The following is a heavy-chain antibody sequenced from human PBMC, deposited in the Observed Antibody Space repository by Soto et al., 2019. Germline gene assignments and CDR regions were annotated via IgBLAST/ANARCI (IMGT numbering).Heavy chain of an antibody. Sequence: QVQLVQSGAEVKKPGSSVKVSCKASGGTFSSYTISWVRQAPGQGLEWMGRIIPILGIANYAQKFQGRVTITADKSTSTAYMELRSLRSEDTAVYYCARERIAAAGTFDYWGQGTLVTVSS. V-gene: IGHV1-69*08. CDR2: IIPILGIA. D-gene: IGHD6-13*01. J-gene: IGHJ4*02. CDR1: GGTFSSYT. CDR3: ARERIAAAGTFDY.